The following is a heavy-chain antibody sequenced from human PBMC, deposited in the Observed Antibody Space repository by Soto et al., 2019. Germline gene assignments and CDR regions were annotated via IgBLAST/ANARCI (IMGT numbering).Heavy chain of an antibody. CDR1: GGTFSSYA. CDR2: IIPIFGTA. CDR3: ATSVGIAPTGEDGMDV. D-gene: IGHD2-8*02. Sequence: SVKVSCKASGGTFSSYAISWVRQAPGQGLEWMGGIIPIFGTANYAQKFQGRVTIVADESTTTVYMELSSLKSEDTAVYYCATSVGIAPTGEDGMDVWGQGTSVTVSS. V-gene: IGHV1-69*13. J-gene: IGHJ6*02.